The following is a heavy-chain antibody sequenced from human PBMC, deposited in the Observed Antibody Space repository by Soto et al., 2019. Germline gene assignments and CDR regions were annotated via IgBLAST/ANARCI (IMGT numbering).Heavy chain of an antibody. CDR1: GFTFSSYA. CDR3: AKVGDYYDSSGYYRVSWYFDY. Sequence: GSLRLSCAASGFTFSSYAMSWVRQAPGKGLEWVSAISGSGGSTYYADSVKGRFTISRDNSKNTLYLQMNSLRAEDTAVYYCAKVGDYYDSSGYYRVSWYFDYWGQGT. CDR2: ISGSGGST. J-gene: IGHJ4*02. V-gene: IGHV3-23*01. D-gene: IGHD3-22*01.